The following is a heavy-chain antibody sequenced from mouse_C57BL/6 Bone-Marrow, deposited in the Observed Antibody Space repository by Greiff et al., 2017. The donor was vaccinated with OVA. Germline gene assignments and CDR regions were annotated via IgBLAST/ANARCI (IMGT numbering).Heavy chain of an antibody. Sequence: VQLQQSGAELVRPGASVKMSCTASGFNFTDDYMHWVKQRPEQGLEWIGWIDPENGDTEYASQFQGKATITADTSSNTAYLQLSSLTHEDAAVCDCTTYRWSSWYFDVWGTGTTVTVSS. J-gene: IGHJ1*03. V-gene: IGHV14-4*01. CDR3: TTYRWSSWYFDV. D-gene: IGHD2-3*01. CDR1: GFNFTDDY. CDR2: IDPENGDT.